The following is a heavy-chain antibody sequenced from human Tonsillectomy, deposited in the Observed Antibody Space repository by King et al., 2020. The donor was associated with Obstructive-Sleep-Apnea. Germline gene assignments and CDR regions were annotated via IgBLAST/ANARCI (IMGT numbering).Heavy chain of an antibody. Sequence: VQLVESGGGLVQPGRSLRLSCAASGFTFDDYAMHWVRQAPGKGLEWGSGISWNSGRIGFADSVKGRFTISRDNAKNSLYLQMNSLRAEDTALYYCAKDSDGGYDIHYFDYWGQGTLVTVSS. D-gene: IGHD3-22*01. J-gene: IGHJ4*02. V-gene: IGHV3-9*01. CDR1: GFTFDDYA. CDR2: ISWNSGRI. CDR3: AKDSDGGYDIHYFDY.